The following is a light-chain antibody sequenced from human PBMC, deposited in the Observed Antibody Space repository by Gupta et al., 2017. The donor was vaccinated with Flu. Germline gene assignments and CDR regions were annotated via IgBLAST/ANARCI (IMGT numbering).Light chain of an antibody. V-gene: IGLV1-44*01. CDR2: SNN. CDR3: AAWHDSLNGPV. J-gene: IGLJ3*02. CDR1: SSNIGSNT. Sequence: SSSNIGSNTVSWYQQLPGTAPNLLIYSNNLRPSGVPDRFSGSKSGTSASLAISGLQSEDEADYYCAAWHDSLNGPVFGGGTMLTVL.